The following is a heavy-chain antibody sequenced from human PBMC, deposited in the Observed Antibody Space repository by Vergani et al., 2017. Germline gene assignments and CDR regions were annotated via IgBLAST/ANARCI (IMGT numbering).Heavy chain of an antibody. V-gene: IGHV1-58*01. Sequence: HMQLVQSGPEVKKPGTSVKVSCKASGLTFTSSAVQWVRQARGQRLEWIGWIVVGSGNTNYAQKLQKRVTITRDMSTSTAYMELSSLRSEDTAVYYGAAERATYYDSSGYYYGWFDPWGQGTLVTVSS. D-gene: IGHD3-22*01. CDR3: AAERATYYDSSGYYYGWFDP. CDR2: IVVGSGNT. CDR1: GLTFTSSA. J-gene: IGHJ5*02.